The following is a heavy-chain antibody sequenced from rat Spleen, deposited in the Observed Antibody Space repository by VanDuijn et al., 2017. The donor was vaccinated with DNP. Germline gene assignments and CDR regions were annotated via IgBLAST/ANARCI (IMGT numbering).Heavy chain of an antibody. CDR1: GFTFNNYW. CDR2: ITSSGGTT. V-gene: IGHV5-31*01. D-gene: IGHD1-11*01. CDR3: TTFEGTNA. J-gene: IGHJ4*01. Sequence: EVQLVESGGDLVQPGRSLNIYCVASGFTFNNYWMTWIRQVPGKGLEWVATITSSGGTTFYPDSVKGRFTISRDNAKSTLYLQMDSLRSEDTATYYCTTFEGTNAWGQGTSVTVSS.